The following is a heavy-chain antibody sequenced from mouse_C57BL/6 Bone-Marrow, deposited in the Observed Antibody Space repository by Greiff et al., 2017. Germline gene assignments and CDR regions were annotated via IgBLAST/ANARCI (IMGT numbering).Heavy chain of an antibody. J-gene: IGHJ1*03. V-gene: IGHV1-64*01. Sequence: VQLQQPGAELVKPGASVKLSCKASGYTFTSYWMHWVKQRPGQGLEWIGMIHPNSGSTNYNEKFKSKATLTVDKSSSTAYMQLSSLTSEDSAVEYCARSTVVPWYFDVWGTGTTVTVSS. D-gene: IGHD1-1*01. CDR1: GYTFTSYW. CDR2: IHPNSGST. CDR3: ARSTVVPWYFDV.